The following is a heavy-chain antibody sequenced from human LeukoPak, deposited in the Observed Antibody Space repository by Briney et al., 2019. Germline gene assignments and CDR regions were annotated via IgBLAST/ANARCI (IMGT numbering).Heavy chain of an antibody. Sequence: SETLSLTCAVYGGSFSGYYWSWIRQPPGKGLERIGEINHSGSTNYNPSLKSPVTISVDASKNQFSLKLSSVTAADTAVYYCAGYFYYDTEVFDYWGQGTLVTVSS. D-gene: IGHD3-22*01. CDR2: INHSGST. CDR3: AGYFYYDTEVFDY. V-gene: IGHV4-34*01. CDR1: GGSFSGYY. J-gene: IGHJ4*02.